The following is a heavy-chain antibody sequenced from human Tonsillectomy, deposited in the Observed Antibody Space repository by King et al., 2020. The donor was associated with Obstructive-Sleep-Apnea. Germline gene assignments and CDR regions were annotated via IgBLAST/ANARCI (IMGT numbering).Heavy chain of an antibody. D-gene: IGHD3/OR15-3a*01. Sequence: MQLVQSGPEVKKPGTSVKVSCKASGFTFASSGMQWVRQARGRRLEWIGWIVLGSGNTNSAQRFHERVTFTRDMSTRTAYMELSSLRSEDTAVYYCAADPNILDYPGTFGPWGQGTLVTVSS. J-gene: IGHJ5*02. CDR2: IVLGSGNT. CDR3: AADPNILDYPGTFGP. V-gene: IGHV1-58*02. CDR1: GFTFASSG.